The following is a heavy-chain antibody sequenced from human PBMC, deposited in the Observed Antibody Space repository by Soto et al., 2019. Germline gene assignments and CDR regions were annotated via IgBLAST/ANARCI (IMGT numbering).Heavy chain of an antibody. CDR3: VQTTGWPGFDF. J-gene: IGHJ4*02. V-gene: IGHV3-53*01. D-gene: IGHD6-19*01. CDR1: GFAVSSKY. Sequence: EVQLVESGGGLIQPGGSQRISCAASGFAVSSKYMTWVRQAPGKGLEWVSVIYGGGTTYYADSVKGRFTISRDTSKNTLYLQMNSLRAEDTAVYYCVQTTGWPGFDFWGQGTLVTVSS. CDR2: IYGGGTT.